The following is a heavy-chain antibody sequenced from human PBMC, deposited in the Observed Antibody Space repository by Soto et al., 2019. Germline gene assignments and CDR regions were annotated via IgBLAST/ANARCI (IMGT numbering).Heavy chain of an antibody. V-gene: IGHV1-69*08. J-gene: IGHJ4*02. CDR3: ARDRRGSLSY. CDR2: IIPILGIA. D-gene: IGHD2-15*01. CDR1: GGTFSSYT. Sequence: QVQLVQSGAEVKKPGSSVKVSCKASGGTFSSYTISWVRQAPGQGLEWMGRIIPILGIANYAQKFQGRVTITADKSTSTTYMELSSLRSEDTAVYYCARDRRGSLSYWGQGTLVTVSS.